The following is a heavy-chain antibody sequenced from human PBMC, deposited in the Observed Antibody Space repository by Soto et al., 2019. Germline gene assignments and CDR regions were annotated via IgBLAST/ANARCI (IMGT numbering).Heavy chain of an antibody. CDR2: IYHSGKT. D-gene: IGHD5-18*01. Sequence: QVQLQESGPGLVKPSGTLSLTCAVSGGSISSSNWWIWVRQPPGKGLEWIGDIYHSGKTNYNPFLKSRVTILVDKSKNQCSLKRTSVTAADTAVYYRARSGGYSYGDYWGQVTLVTVSS. CDR3: ARSGGYSYGDY. J-gene: IGHJ4*02. V-gene: IGHV4-4*02. CDR1: GGSISSSNW.